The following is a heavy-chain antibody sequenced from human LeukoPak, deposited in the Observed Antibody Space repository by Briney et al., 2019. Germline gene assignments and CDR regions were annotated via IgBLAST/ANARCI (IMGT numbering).Heavy chain of an antibody. CDR3: ARDLVGAQHQENAFDI. CDR1: GYTFTGYY. CDR2: INPNSGGT. D-gene: IGHD1-26*01. Sequence: ASVKVSCKASGYTFTGYYMHWVRQAPGQGLEWMGWINPNSGGTNYAQKFQGRVTMTRDTSISTAYMELSRLRSDDTAVYYCARDLVGAQHQENAFDIWGQGTMVTVSS. V-gene: IGHV1-2*02. J-gene: IGHJ3*02.